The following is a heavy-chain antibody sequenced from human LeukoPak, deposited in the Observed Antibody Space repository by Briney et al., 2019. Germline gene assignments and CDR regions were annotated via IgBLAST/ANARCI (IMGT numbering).Heavy chain of an antibody. V-gene: IGHV4-31*03. J-gene: IGHJ4*02. D-gene: IGHD6-13*01. Sequence: SQTLSLTCTVSSRSISSGGYYWGWLRQNPGRGLEGIGYIYDSGSTYCNPSIKGRVTISVDTSKNQFSLKLSAVTSADTAVYYCAKTQRGNYFDYWGQGTLVTVSA. CDR1: SRSISSGGYY. CDR2: IYDSGST. CDR3: AKTQRGNYFDY.